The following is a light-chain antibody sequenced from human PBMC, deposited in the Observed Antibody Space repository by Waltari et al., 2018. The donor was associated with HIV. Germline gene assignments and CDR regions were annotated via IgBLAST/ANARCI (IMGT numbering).Light chain of an antibody. V-gene: IGLV2-14*01. CDR3: SSYTSRNTHV. CDR1: SSDVGGYAY. J-gene: IGLJ1*01. Sequence: QSALTQPASVSGSPGQSITISCTGTSSDVGGYAYVPWYQQHPGKAPKLMIYEVSSRPSVVSHRFSGSKSGNTASLTISGLQAEDEADYYCSSYTSRNTHVFGTGTKVTVL. CDR2: EVS.